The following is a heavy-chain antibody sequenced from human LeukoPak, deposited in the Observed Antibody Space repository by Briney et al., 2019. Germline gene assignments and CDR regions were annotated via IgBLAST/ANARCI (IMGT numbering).Heavy chain of an antibody. V-gene: IGHV3-21*01. CDR2: ISSSSSYI. CDR1: GFTFSSYS. J-gene: IGHJ3*02. CDR3: ARDVGDGYNTGAFDI. D-gene: IGHD5-24*01. Sequence: GGSLRLSCAASGFTFSSYSMNWVRQAPGKGLEWVSSISSSSSYIYYADSVKGRFTISRDNAKNSLYLQMNSLRAEDTAVYYCARDVGDGYNTGAFDIWGQGTMVTVSS.